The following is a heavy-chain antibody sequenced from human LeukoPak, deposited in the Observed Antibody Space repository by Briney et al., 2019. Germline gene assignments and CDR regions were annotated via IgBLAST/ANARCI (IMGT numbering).Heavy chain of an antibody. CDR2: ISSSSSYI. D-gene: IGHD3-3*01. Sequence: GGSLRLSCAASGFTFSSYSMNWVRQAPGKGLEWVSSISSSSSYIYYADSVKGRFTISRDNAKNSLYLQMISLRAEDTAVYYCARDYDFWSAPPGYWGQGTLVTVSS. J-gene: IGHJ4*02. CDR1: GFTFSSYS. CDR3: ARDYDFWSAPPGY. V-gene: IGHV3-21*01.